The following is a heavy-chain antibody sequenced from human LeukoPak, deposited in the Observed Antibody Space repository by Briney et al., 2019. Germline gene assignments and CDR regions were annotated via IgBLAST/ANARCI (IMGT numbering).Heavy chain of an antibody. V-gene: IGHV1-8*01. J-gene: IGHJ3*02. CDR2: MNVNSGNT. CDR1: GYTFTSYD. D-gene: IGHD3-16*01. CDR3: ARGLSRNSGFRYGYVWSTLWPSDAFDI. Sequence: GASVRVSCAASGYTFTSYDINCVRRATGQGLEWLGGMNVNSGNTGYAQNFQGRVTMTRNTSISTAYMELSSLRSEDTAVYYCARGLSRNSGFRYGYVWSTLWPSDAFDIWGQGTMVTVSS.